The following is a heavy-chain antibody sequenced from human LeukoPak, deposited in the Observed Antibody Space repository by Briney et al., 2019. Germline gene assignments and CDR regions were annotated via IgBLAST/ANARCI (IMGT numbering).Heavy chain of an antibody. V-gene: IGHV1-69*05. Sequence: GASVKVSCKASGYTFTGYYMHWVRQAPGQGLEWMGGIIPIFGTANYAQKFQGRVTITTDESTSTAYMELSSLRSEDTAVYYCARDQDSYGFDYWGQGTLVTVSS. J-gene: IGHJ4*02. CDR3: ARDQDSYGFDY. CDR2: IIPIFGTA. D-gene: IGHD5-18*01. CDR1: GYTFTGYY.